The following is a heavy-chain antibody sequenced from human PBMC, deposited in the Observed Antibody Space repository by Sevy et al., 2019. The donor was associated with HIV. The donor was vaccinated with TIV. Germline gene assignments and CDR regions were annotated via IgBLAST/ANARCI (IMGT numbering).Heavy chain of an antibody. CDR3: AKDIGATGIAVVAN. D-gene: IGHD6-19*01. Sequence: GGSLRLSCAASGFTFDDFAMHWVRQVPGKGLEWVSGLNWDSGSVAYADSVKGRFTISRDNAKNALFLQMNSLRAEDTAWYYGAKDIGATGIAVVANWGQGIQVTVSS. CDR1: GFTFDDFA. V-gene: IGHV3-9*01. CDR2: LNWDSGSV. J-gene: IGHJ4*02.